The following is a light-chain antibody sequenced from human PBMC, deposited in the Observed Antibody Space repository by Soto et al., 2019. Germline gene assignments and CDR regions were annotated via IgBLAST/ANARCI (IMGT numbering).Light chain of an antibody. V-gene: IGLV2-14*03. CDR2: DVS. J-gene: IGLJ1*01. CDR3: NSFTSSSTQV. CDR1: SSDVGGYKY. Sequence: QSVLTQPASVSGSPGQSITISCTGTSSDVGGYKYVSWYQHHPGRAPKLLIYDVSHRPSGVSNRFSGSKSGNTASLTISGLQSEDEADYYCNSFTSSSTQVFGTGTKLTVL.